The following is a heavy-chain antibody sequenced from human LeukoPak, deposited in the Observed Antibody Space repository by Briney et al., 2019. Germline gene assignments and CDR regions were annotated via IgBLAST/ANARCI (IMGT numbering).Heavy chain of an antibody. J-gene: IGHJ6*02. CDR1: RYTLTELS. V-gene: IGHV1-24*01. CDR3: ATAQDRYYYYYGMDV. Sequence: ASVKVSCKVSRYTLTELSMHWVRQAPGKGLGWMGGFDPEDGETIYAQKFQGRVTMTEDTSTDTAYMELSSLRSEDTAVYYCATAQDRYYYYYGMDVWGQGTTVTVSS. CDR2: FDPEDGET.